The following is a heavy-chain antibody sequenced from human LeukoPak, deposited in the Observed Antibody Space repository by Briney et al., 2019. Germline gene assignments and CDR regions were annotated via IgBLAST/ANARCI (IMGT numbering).Heavy chain of an antibody. CDR2: IHSTGFT. J-gene: IGHJ6*02. CDR3: ARVGVMATVNGYRYHSLDV. D-gene: IGHD5-24*01. V-gene: IGHV4-59*01. Sequence: SETLSLTCTVSGDSISGYYWSWIRWPPEKGLEWIGYIHSTGFTNCSPSLKSRLTLSVETSKNQFSLNPNSVTAADTAVYYCARVGVMATVNGYRYHSLDVWGQGTTVTVSS. CDR1: GDSISGYY.